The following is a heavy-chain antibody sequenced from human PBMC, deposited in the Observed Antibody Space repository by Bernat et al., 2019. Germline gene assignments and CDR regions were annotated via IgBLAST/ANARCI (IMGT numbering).Heavy chain of an antibody. V-gene: IGHV4-39*01. CDR3: ARHPSPSVTSLDNWFDS. Sequence: QLQLQESGPGLVKPSETLSLTCTVSGGSISSSRYYWGWIRQPPGKGLEWIGSISYSGSTYYNPSLKSRVTIYVETSKNRFSLRLNSVTASDTAVYYCARHPSPSVTSLDNWFDSWGQGTLVTVSS. D-gene: IGHD4-17*01. J-gene: IGHJ5*01. CDR1: GGSISSSRYY. CDR2: ISYSGST.